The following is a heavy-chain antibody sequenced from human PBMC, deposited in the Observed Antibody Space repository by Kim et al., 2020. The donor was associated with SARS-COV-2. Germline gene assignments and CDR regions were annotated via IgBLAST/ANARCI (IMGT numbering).Heavy chain of an antibody. CDR3: AREPEAVAGQGVDY. J-gene: IGHJ4*02. V-gene: IGHV4-4*02. D-gene: IGHD6-19*01. Sequence: NPRLKVRVTISVDKSKSQFSLKLSSVTAADTAVYYCAREPEAVAGQGVDYWGQGTLVTVSS.